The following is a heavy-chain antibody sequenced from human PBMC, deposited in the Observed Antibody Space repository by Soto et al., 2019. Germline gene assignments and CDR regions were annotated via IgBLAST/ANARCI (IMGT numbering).Heavy chain of an antibody. Sequence: ASVKVSCKASGYTCTSYYIHWVLQAPGQGLEWVAMINPGGGRTKNAQMFQGRVTLTRDTSAGTVDMELSSLTSDDTAVYYCARGPSCGGDCYLFDYWGQGSLVTVSS. J-gene: IGHJ4*02. D-gene: IGHD2-21*02. V-gene: IGHV1-46*01. CDR1: GYTCTSYY. CDR2: INPGGGRT. CDR3: ARGPSCGGDCYLFDY.